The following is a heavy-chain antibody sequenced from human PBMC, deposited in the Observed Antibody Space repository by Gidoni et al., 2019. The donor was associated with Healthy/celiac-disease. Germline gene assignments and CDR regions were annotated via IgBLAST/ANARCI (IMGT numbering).Heavy chain of an antibody. J-gene: IGHJ6*02. D-gene: IGHD3-9*01. Sequence: QVQLVESGGGVVQPGRSLRLSCAASGFTFSSYAMHWVRQAPGKGLEWVAVISYDGSNKYYADSVKGRFTISRDNSKNTLYLQMNSLRAEDTAVYYCARDRYWLSHRPPLARYGMDVWGQGTTVTVSS. CDR2: ISYDGSNK. V-gene: IGHV3-30-3*01. CDR1: GFTFSSYA. CDR3: ARDRYWLSHRPPLARYGMDV.